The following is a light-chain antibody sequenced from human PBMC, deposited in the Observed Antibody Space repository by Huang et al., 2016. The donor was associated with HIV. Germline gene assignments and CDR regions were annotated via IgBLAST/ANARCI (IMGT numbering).Light chain of an antibody. CDR3: QQSYNTPYT. CDR1: QAINTY. Sequence: DIQMTQSPSSLSASVGDRVIITCRASQAINTYLHWYHQKVGKAPTLLISAVSSLQSGVQSRFRGSGSGTEFTLTISSLQPEDFATYYCQQSYNTPYTFGLGTKVEI. CDR2: AVS. V-gene: IGKV1-39*01. J-gene: IGKJ2*01.